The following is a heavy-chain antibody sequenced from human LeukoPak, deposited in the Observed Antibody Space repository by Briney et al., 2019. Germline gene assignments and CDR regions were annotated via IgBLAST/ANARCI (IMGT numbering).Heavy chain of an antibody. V-gene: IGHV3-48*02. Sequence: GGSLRLSCAAFGFTFSSYPMNWVRQAPGKGLEWVSNVRPGDSARFYADSVRGRFTVSRDDAKNSLYLQMNSLRDEDTAVYYCATDSHYAFDFWGLGTLVTVSS. CDR2: VRPGDSAR. J-gene: IGHJ4*02. D-gene: IGHD4-17*01. CDR1: GFTFSSYP. CDR3: ATDSHYAFDF.